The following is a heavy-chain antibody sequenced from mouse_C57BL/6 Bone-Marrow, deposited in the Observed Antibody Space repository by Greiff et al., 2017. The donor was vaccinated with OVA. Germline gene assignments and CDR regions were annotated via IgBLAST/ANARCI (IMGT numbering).Heavy chain of an antibody. CDR2: INPYNGGT. D-gene: IGHD4-1*01. CDR3: AELGRVH. J-gene: IGHJ2*01. Sequence: EVHLVESGPVLVKPGASVKMSCKASGYTFTDYYMNWVKQSHGKSLEWIGVINPYNGGTSYNQKFKGKATLTVDKSSSTAYMELNSLTSEDSAVYYCAELGRVHWGQGTTLTVSS. CDR1: GYTFTDYY. V-gene: IGHV1-19*01.